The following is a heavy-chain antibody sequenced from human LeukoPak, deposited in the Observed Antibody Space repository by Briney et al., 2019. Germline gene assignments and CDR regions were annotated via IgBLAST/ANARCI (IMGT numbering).Heavy chain of an antibody. CDR3: AREADIYCSGGSCYKP. CDR2: INPNSGGT. V-gene: IGHV1-2*02. Sequence: ASVKVSCKASGYSFTSYYMHWVRQAPGQGLEWMGWINPNSGGTNYAQKFQGRVTMTRDTSISTAYMELSRLRSDDTAVYYCAREADIYCSGGSCYKPWGQGTLVTVSS. J-gene: IGHJ5*02. D-gene: IGHD2-15*01. CDR1: GYSFTSYY.